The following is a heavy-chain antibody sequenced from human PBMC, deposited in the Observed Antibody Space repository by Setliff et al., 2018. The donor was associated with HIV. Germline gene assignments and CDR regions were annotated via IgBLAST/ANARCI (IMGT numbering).Heavy chain of an antibody. CDR2: IRSRAYGGTT. CDR1: GFTFGDYG. V-gene: IGHV3-49*04. CDR3: ARDPRGAVAGFDY. J-gene: IGHJ4*02. D-gene: IGHD6-19*01. Sequence: GGSLRLSCTASGFTFGDYGLSWVRQAPGKGLEWVGFIRSRAYGGTTEYGASVQGRFTISRDDSKSIAYLQMNSLRADDTAVYFCARDPRGAVAGFDYWGQGTLVTVSS.